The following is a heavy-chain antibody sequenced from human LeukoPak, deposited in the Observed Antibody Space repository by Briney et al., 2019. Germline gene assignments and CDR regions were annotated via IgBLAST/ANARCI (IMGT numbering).Heavy chain of an antibody. Sequence: PSETLSLTCAVYGGSFSGYYWSWIRQPPGKGLEWIGEINHSGSTNYNPSLKSRVTISVDTSKSQFSLKLSSVTAADTAVYYCARVTAMEKYDYWGQGTLVTVSS. CDR1: GGSFSGYY. V-gene: IGHV4-34*01. J-gene: IGHJ4*02. CDR2: INHSGST. D-gene: IGHD5-18*01. CDR3: ARVTAMEKYDY.